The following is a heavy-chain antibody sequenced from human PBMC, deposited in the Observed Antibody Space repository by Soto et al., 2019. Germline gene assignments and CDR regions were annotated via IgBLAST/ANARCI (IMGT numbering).Heavy chain of an antibody. CDR3: ARRQSDSYRTSGYHKGGAFDV. V-gene: IGHV5-51*01. D-gene: IGHD3-22*01. J-gene: IGHJ3*01. CDR2: IYPGDSDT. Sequence: PGESLKISCKGSGYSFGNYWIGWVRQMPGKGLEWMGVIYPGDSDTRYSPSFQGQVTISGDKSVSTAYLQWSSLKASDTAVYYCARRQSDSYRTSGYHKGGAFDVWGQGTLVTVSS. CDR1: GYSFGNYW.